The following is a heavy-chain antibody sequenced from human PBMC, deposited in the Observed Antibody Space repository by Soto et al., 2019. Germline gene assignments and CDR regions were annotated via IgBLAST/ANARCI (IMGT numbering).Heavy chain of an antibody. D-gene: IGHD4-4*01. V-gene: IGHV3-49*03. CDR2: IRSKAYGGTT. CDR1: GFILGDYA. J-gene: IGHJ4*02. Sequence: EVQLVESGGGLIQPGRSLRLSCKASGFILGDYALSWIRQTPGKGLEWVGFIRSKAYGGTTEHAASVKGRFSISRDESKSIAYLQMNSLKTEDTAVYYCAREGDFSINDWGQGTLVTVSS. CDR3: AREGDFSIND.